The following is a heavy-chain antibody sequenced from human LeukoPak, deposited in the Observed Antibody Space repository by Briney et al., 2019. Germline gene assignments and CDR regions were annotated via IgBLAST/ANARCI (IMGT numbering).Heavy chain of an antibody. CDR1: GFTFSSYG. Sequence: PGGSLRLSCAASGFTFSSYGMHWVRQAPGKGLEWVAVISYDGSNKYYADSVKGRFTISRDNSKNTLYLQMNSLRAEDTAVYYCAKAYYDSSGYLSPPFDYWGQGTLVTVSS. D-gene: IGHD3-22*01. V-gene: IGHV3-30*18. CDR3: AKAYYDSSGYLSPPFDY. J-gene: IGHJ4*02. CDR2: ISYDGSNK.